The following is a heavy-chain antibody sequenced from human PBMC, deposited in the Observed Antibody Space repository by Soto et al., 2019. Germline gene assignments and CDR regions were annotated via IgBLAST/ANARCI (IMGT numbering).Heavy chain of an antibody. J-gene: IGHJ5*02. CDR3: ARGRTYCSGGSCYSIDP. Sequence: QVQLVQSGAEVKKPGSSVKVSCKASGGTFSSYAISWVRQAPGQGLEWMGGIIPIFGTANYAQKFQGRVTITADESTSTAYMELSSLRSDDTAVYYCARGRTYCSGGSCYSIDPWGQGTLVTVSS. D-gene: IGHD2-15*01. V-gene: IGHV1-69*12. CDR1: GGTFSSYA. CDR2: IIPIFGTA.